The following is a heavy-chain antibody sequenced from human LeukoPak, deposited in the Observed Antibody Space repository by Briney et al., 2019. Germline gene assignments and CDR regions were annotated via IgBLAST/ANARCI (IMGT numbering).Heavy chain of an antibody. D-gene: IGHD2-2*01. J-gene: IGHJ6*02. V-gene: IGHV1-18*01. Sequence: ASVKVSCKASGYTFTSYGISWVRQAPGQGLEWMGWISAYNGNTNYAQKLQGRVTMTTDTSTSTAYMELRSLRSDDTAVYYCARGSPRYCSSTSCRLGDYYYGMDVWGQGTTVTVSS. CDR3: ARGSPRYCSSTSCRLGDYYYGMDV. CDR1: GYTFTSYG. CDR2: ISAYNGNT.